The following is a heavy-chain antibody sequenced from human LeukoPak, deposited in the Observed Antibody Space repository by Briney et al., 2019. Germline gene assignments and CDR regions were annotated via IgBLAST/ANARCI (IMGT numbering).Heavy chain of an antibody. CDR2: IYYSGST. Sequence: PSQTLSLTCTVSGGSISSGGYYWSWIRQHPGKGLEWIGSIYYSGSTNYNPSLQSRVTISLDTSRNQFSLKLSSVTAADTAVYYCASGDNDPLFDYWGQGTLVTVSS. CDR3: ASGDNDPLFDY. J-gene: IGHJ4*02. D-gene: IGHD1-1*01. CDR1: GGSISSGGYY. V-gene: IGHV4-31*03.